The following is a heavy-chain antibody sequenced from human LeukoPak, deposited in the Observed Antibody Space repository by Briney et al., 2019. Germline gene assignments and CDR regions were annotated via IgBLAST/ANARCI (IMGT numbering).Heavy chain of an antibody. CDR3: ARMGHWRLVRRGSWFDP. CDR1: GFTFSSYW. J-gene: IGHJ5*02. CDR2: IKQDGSEK. V-gene: IGHV3-7*01. D-gene: IGHD6-19*01. Sequence: GGSLRLSCAASGFTFSSYWMSWVRQAPGKGLEWVANIKQDGSEKYYVDSVKGRFTISRDNAKNSLYLQMNSLRAEDTAVYYCARMGHWRLVRRGSWFDPWGQGTLVTVSS.